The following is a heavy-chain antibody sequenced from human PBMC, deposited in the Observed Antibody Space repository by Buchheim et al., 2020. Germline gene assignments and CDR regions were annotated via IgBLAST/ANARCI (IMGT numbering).Heavy chain of an antibody. V-gene: IGHV3-74*01. Sequence: EVQLVESGGGLVQPGGSLRLSCAASGFTFSSYWMHWVRQAPGKGLVWVSRINSDGSSTSYADSVKGRFTISRDNAKNTLYLQMNRLRAEDTAVYYCARERDSIGYYDGGGDAFDIWGQGT. CDR2: INSDGSST. J-gene: IGHJ3*02. CDR1: GFTFSSYW. D-gene: IGHD3-22*01. CDR3: ARERDSIGYYDGGGDAFDI.